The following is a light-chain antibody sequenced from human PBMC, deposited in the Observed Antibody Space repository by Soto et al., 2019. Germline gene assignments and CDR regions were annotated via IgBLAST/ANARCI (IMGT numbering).Light chain of an antibody. V-gene: IGLV2-8*01. CDR2: EVS. CDR3: SSHGGSNNFYL. Sequence: QSVLAQPPSASGSPGQSVTISCIGTSSDVGAYNYVSWYQQHPGKVPKLMIYEVSKRPSGVPDRFSASKSGNTASLTVSGLQAEDEADYYCSSHGGSNNFYLFGTGTKV. J-gene: IGLJ1*01. CDR1: SSDVGAYNY.